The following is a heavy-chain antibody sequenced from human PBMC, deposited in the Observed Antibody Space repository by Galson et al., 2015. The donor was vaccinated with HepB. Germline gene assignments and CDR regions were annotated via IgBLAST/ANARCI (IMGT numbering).Heavy chain of an antibody. CDR2: IKKDGTQR. CDR1: GITFTNFW. D-gene: IGHD3-16*01. J-gene: IGHJ4*02. Sequence: SLRLSCAASGITFTNFWLTWVRQAPGKGLEWVASIKKDGTQRNYVDSVKGRFTTSRDNAKQSLYLQMDGLRAEDTAIYYCYVGHYFNSWGQGTLVTVSS. V-gene: IGHV3-7*01. CDR3: YVGHYFNS.